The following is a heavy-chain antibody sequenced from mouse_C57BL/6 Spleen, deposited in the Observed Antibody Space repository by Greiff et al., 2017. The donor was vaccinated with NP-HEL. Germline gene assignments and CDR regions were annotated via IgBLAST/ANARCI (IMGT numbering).Heavy chain of an antibody. V-gene: IGHV5-4*01. CDR2: ISDGGSYT. Sequence: EVKVVESGGGLVKPGGSLKLSCAASGFTFSSYAMSWVRQTPEKRLEWVATISDGGSYTYYPDNVKGRFTISRDNAKNNLYLQMSHLKSEDTAMYYCAREGWAWFAYWGQGTLVTVSA. J-gene: IGHJ3*01. CDR3: AREGWAWFAY. D-gene: IGHD3-3*01. CDR1: GFTFSSYA.